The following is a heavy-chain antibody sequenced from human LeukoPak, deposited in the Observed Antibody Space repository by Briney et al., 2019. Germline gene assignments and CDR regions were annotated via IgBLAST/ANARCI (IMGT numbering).Heavy chain of an antibody. CDR2: IYPKSRDT. Sequence: ASVRVSCKASGFTFTDYYMHWVRQAPGQGLEWMGYIYPKSRDTKYEQNFQGRVTMTSDTSMSTVYMVLTGLRSDDTAVYYCARALPGAYCGTTTCFSDHWGKGALVTVSS. CDR3: ARALPGAYCGTTTCFSDH. CDR1: GFTFTDYY. D-gene: IGHD2-2*01. J-gene: IGHJ4*02. V-gene: IGHV1-2*02.